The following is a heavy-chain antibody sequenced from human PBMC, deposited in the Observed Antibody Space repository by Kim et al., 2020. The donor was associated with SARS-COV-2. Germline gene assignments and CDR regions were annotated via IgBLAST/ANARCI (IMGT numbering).Heavy chain of an antibody. CDR3: ARARWVRGVMVGFDY. CDR2: ISSSSSYI. CDR1: GFTFSSYS. J-gene: IGHJ4*02. Sequence: GGSLRLSCAASGFTFSSYSMNWVRQAPGKGLEWVSSISSSSSYIYYADSVKGRFTISRDNAKNSLYLQMNSLRAEDTAVYYCARARWVRGVMVGFDYWGQGTLVTVSS. V-gene: IGHV3-21*01. D-gene: IGHD3-10*01.